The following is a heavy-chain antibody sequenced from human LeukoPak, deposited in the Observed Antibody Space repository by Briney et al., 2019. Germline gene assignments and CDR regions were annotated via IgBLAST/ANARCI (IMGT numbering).Heavy chain of an antibody. V-gene: IGHV4-59*08. D-gene: IGHD3-22*01. Sequence: SETLSLTCTVSGGSISSYYWSWIRQPPGKGLEWIGYIYYSGSTNYNPSLKSRVTISVDTSKNQFSLKLSSVTAADTAVYYCARHSITMIVVVITNWYFDLWGRGTLVTVSS. J-gene: IGHJ2*01. CDR2: IYYSGST. CDR1: GGSISSYY. CDR3: ARHSITMIVVVITNWYFDL.